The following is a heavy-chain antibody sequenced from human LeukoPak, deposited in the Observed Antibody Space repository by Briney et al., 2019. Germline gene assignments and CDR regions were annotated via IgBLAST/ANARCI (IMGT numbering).Heavy chain of an antibody. V-gene: IGHV3-23*01. Sequence: GGSLRLSCAASGFTVSSNYMSWVRQAPGKGLEWVSAISGSGGSTYYADSVKGRFTISRDNSKNTLYLQMNSLRAEDTAVYYCAKDFYYDSSGYYGYWGQGTLVTVSS. CDR2: ISGSGGST. CDR3: AKDFYYDSSGYYGY. J-gene: IGHJ4*02. D-gene: IGHD3-22*01. CDR1: GFTVSSNY.